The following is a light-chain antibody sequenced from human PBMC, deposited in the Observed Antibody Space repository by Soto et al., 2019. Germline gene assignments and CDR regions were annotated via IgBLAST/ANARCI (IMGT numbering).Light chain of an antibody. CDR2: AAS. CDR1: QGISSY. J-gene: IGKJ3*01. CDR3: HQYYSYPFT. Sequence: AIRMTQSPSSLSASTGDRVTITCRASQGISSYLAWYQQRPGKAPKLLIYAASTLQSGVPSRFSGSGSGTDFTRTISCLQSEDVATYYCHQYYSYPFTFGPGNKVYSK. V-gene: IGKV1-8*01.